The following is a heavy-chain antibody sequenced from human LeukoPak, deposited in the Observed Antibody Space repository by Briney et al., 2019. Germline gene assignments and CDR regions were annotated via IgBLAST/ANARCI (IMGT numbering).Heavy chain of an antibody. D-gene: IGHD4-17*01. CDR1: GFTFSGSA. J-gene: IGHJ4*02. Sequence: GGSLRLSCAASGFTFSGSAMHWVRQASGKGLEWVGRIRSKTNNYATAYAASVKGRFIISRDDSMNTAYLQMNSLKTEDTAVYYCTSGLSVLRSNNTPVDYWGQGTLVTVSS. V-gene: IGHV3-73*01. CDR3: TSGLSVLRSNNTPVDY. CDR2: IRSKTNNYAT.